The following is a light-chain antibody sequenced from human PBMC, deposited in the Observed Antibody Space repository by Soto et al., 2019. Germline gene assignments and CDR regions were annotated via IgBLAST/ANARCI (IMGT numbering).Light chain of an antibody. J-gene: IGLJ3*02. CDR3: QTWATGIRV. CDR1: SGHSSYA. Sequence: QSVLTQSPSASASLGASVKLTCTLSSGHSSYAIAWHQQRPEKGLRYLMKLKSDGSHNKGDGIPDRFSGSSSGAERYLTISSLQSEDEADYYCQTWATGIRVFGGGTKVTVL. CDR2: LKSDGSH. V-gene: IGLV4-69*01.